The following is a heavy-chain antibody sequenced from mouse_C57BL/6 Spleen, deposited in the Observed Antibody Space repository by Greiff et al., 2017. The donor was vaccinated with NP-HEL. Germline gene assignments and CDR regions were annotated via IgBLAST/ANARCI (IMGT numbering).Heavy chain of an antibody. J-gene: IGHJ4*01. Sequence: QVQLKESDAELVKPGASVKISCKVSGYTFTDHTIHWMKQRPEQGLEWIGYIYPRDGSTKYNEKFKGKATLTADKSSSTAYMQLNSLTSEDSAVYFCARALYYYGSSYDAMDYWGQGTSVTVSS. CDR2: IYPRDGST. CDR1: GYTFTDHT. V-gene: IGHV1-78*01. CDR3: ARALYYYGSSYDAMDY. D-gene: IGHD1-1*01.